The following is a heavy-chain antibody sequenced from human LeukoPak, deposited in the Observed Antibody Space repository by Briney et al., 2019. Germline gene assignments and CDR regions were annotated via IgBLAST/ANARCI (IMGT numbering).Heavy chain of an antibody. V-gene: IGHV4-59*08. CDR1: GGSINNHH. D-gene: IGHD5-24*01. J-gene: IGHJ4*02. Sequence: SETLSLTCNVSGGSINNHHWSWIRQPPGKRLEWIAYVAYTGSAVYNPSLKSRVTISVDTSKNQFSLKLSSVTAADTAVYYCAKGLRRDGYNFDYWGQGTLVTVSS. CDR3: AKGLRRDGYNFDY. CDR2: VAYTGSA.